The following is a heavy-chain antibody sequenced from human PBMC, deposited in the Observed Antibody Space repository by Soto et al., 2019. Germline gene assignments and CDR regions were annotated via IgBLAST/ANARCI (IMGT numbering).Heavy chain of an antibody. Sequence: SETLSLTCAVSGGSISHYYWSWIRQPAGKGLEWIGRIYSGGSTNYNPSLKSRVTMSVDTSKNQFSLNLNSVTAADAAIYFCARGPGGFGDFSLDYWGQGTLVTVSS. V-gene: IGHV4-4*07. CDR2: IYSGGST. D-gene: IGHD3-10*01. CDR3: ARGPGGFGDFSLDY. J-gene: IGHJ4*02. CDR1: GGSISHYY.